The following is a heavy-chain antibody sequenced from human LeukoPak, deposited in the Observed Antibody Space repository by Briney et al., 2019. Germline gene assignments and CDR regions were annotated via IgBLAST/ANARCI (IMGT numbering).Heavy chain of an antibody. CDR1: GGSISSYY. CDR3: ASYDFWSGYNDY. J-gene: IGHJ4*02. V-gene: IGHV4-59*01. D-gene: IGHD3-3*01. CDR2: IYYSGST. Sequence: SETLSLTCTVSGGSISSYYWSWIRQPPGKGLEWIGYIYYSGSTNYNPSHKSRVTISVDTSKNQFSLKLSSVIAADTAVYYCASYDFWSGYNDYWGQGTLVTVSS.